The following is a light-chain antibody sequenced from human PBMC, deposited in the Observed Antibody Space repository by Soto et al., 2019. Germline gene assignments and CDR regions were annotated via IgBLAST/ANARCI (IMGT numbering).Light chain of an antibody. J-gene: IGLJ3*02. V-gene: IGLV2-14*01. CDR3: CSYTGSLWL. Sequence: QSALTQPASVSGSPGQSITISCTGTSNDIGGFNYVSWYQQHPGKAPKLIIYQVTNRPSGVSNRFSGSKSGNTASLTISGLQADDEADYYCCSYTGSLWLFGGGTKVTVL. CDR2: QVT. CDR1: SNDIGGFNY.